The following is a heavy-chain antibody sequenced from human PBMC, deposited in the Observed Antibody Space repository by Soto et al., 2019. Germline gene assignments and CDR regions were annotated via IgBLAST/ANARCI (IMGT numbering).Heavy chain of an antibody. J-gene: IGHJ5*02. Sequence: GGSLRLSCAASGFTFSSYSMNWVRQAPGKGLEWVSYISSSSSTIYYADSVKGRFTISRDNAKNSLYRQMNSLRDEDTAVYYCARDVSGLNWFDPWGQGTLVTVSS. CDR2: ISSSSSTI. D-gene: IGHD5-12*01. V-gene: IGHV3-48*02. CDR3: ARDVSGLNWFDP. CDR1: GFTFSSYS.